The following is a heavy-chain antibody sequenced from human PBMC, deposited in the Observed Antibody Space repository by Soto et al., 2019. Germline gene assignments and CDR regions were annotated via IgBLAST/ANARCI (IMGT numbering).Heavy chain of an antibody. J-gene: IGHJ4*02. CDR3: ARRVRNYGSGSYLFHY. D-gene: IGHD3-10*01. V-gene: IGHV1-69*13. Sequence: SVKVSCKASGGTFSSYAISWVRQAPGQGLEWMGGIIPIFGTANYAQKFQGRVTITADESTSTAYMELSSLRSEDTAVYYCARRVRNYGSGSYLFHYWGQGTLVTVS. CDR1: GGTFSSYA. CDR2: IIPIFGTA.